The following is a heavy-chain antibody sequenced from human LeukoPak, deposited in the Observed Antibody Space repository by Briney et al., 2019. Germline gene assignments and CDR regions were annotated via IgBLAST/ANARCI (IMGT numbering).Heavy chain of an antibody. Sequence: GASVKVSCKASGYTFTSYGISWVRQAPGQGLEWMGWISAYNGNTNYAQKLQGRVTMTTDTSTSTAYMELRSLRSDDTAVYYCARDLALLYGGNSVPAFDIWGQGTMVTVSS. CDR2: ISAYNGNT. D-gene: IGHD4-23*01. J-gene: IGHJ3*02. V-gene: IGHV1-18*01. CDR3: ARDLALLYGGNSVPAFDI. CDR1: GYTFTSYG.